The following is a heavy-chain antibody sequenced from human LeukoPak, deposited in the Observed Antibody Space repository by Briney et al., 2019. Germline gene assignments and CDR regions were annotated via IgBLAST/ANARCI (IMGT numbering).Heavy chain of an antibody. J-gene: IGHJ4*02. V-gene: IGHV4-34*01. CDR1: GGSLSGYY. D-gene: IGHD6-6*01. CDR3: ARRRWSSSSVIGY. CDR2: INHSGSI. Sequence: SETLSLTCGMYGGSLSGYYWSWIRQSPDGVLEWIGEINHSGSINGNPSLKSRVTMSVDTSKNQFSLRLTSLTAADTAVYYCARRRWSSSSVIGYWSRGTRVTVSS.